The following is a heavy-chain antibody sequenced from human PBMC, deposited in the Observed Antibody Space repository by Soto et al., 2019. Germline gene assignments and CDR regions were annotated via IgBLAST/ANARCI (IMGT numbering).Heavy chain of an antibody. CDR2: ISNRGTP. CDR1: GDSISSDNYF. Sequence: QVQLQESGPGLVKPSQTLSLICTVSGDSISSDNYFWSWIPQPPGQGLEWIGYISNRGTPYYNPSLKSRVTISLDTSKNRFSLDMYSVTAADTAVYYCAREVNVVALSDAFDIWGQGTMVTVSS. D-gene: IGHD2-8*01. V-gene: IGHV4-30-4*01. CDR3: AREVNVVALSDAFDI. J-gene: IGHJ3*02.